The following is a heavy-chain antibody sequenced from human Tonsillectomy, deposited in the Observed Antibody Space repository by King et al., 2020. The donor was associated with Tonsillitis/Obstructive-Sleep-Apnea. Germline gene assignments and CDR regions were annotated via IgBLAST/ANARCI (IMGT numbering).Heavy chain of an antibody. CDR2: INHRGST. CDR3: AREDIVIIPAATYFDY. CDR1: GGSFSGYY. V-gene: IGHV4-34*01. Sequence: HVQLQQWGAGLLKPSETLSLTCAVYGGSFSGYYWSWMRQAPGNGLEWIGEINHRGSTNHNPSLKSRVTISVDTSKNQFSLKVSSVTAADTAVYYCAREDIVIIPAATYFDYWGQGTLVTVSS. D-gene: IGHD2-2*01. J-gene: IGHJ4*02.